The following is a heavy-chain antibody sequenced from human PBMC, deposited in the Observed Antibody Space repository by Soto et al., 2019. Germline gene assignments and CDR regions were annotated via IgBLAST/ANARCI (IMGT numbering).Heavy chain of an antibody. J-gene: IGHJ4*02. CDR2: ISSNGGST. CDR1: GFTFSSYA. Sequence: GGSLRLSCSASGFTFSSYAMHWVRQAPGKGLEYVSAISSNGGSTYYADSVKGRFTISRDNSKNTLYLQMSSLRAEDTAVYYCVKDGETNYDILTGYYTSLHYWGQGTLVTVSS. V-gene: IGHV3-64D*08. CDR3: VKDGETNYDILTGYYTSLHY. D-gene: IGHD3-9*01.